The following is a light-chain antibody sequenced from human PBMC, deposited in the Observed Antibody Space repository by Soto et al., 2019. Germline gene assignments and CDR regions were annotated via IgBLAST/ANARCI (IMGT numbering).Light chain of an antibody. J-gene: IGKJ5*01. V-gene: IGKV1-5*01. CDR2: DAS. CDR3: QQYNSYSRGS. CDR1: QSISSW. Sequence: DIQMTQSPFTLSGSVGDRGTITCRASQSISSWLAWYQQKPGKAPKLLIYDASTLESGVPSRFSGSGSGTEFTLTINSLQPDDFATYYCQQYNSYSRGSFGQGTRLEIK.